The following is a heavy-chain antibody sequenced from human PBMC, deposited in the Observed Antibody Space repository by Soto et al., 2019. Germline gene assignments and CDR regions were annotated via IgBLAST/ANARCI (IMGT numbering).Heavy chain of an antibody. Sequence: QVQRVESGGGVVQPGGSLRVACAASGFTFGSYAMHWVRQAPGKGLEWVAVISYHGSNTHYADSVKGRFRISRENYDNTGYLDRNSLSRQDTAVYYCAKAGESGYDWGWLDSWGQGTLVIV. CDR2: ISYHGSNT. J-gene: IGHJ5*01. D-gene: IGHD5-12*01. V-gene: IGHV3-30*18. CDR1: GFTFGSYA. CDR3: AKAGESGYDWGWLDS.